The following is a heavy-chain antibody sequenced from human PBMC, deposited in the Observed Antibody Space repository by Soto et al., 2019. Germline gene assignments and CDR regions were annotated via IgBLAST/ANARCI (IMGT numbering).Heavy chain of an antibody. V-gene: IGHV4-4*02. CDR1: GGSIRSINW. CDR3: ARSPGVSPPHHFDP. Sequence: QVQLQESGPRLVKPSVTLSLTCGVSGGSIRSINWWSWVRQSPGKGLEWIGEIYHDGSTNYNPSLKSRGNMSVAKSKNQFSLKLTSVTAADKAVYYCARSPGVSPPHHFDPWGQGALVTVSS. CDR2: IYHDGST. J-gene: IGHJ5*02. D-gene: IGHD6-13*01.